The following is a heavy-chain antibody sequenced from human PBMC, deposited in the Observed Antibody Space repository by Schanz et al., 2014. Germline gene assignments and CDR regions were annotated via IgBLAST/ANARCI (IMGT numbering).Heavy chain of an antibody. V-gene: IGHV1-46*01. Sequence: QVHLVQSGAEVKKPGASVKISCKASGYTFTSFYIHWVRQAPGQGLEWVGIINPSGGSTTFAQKFQGRVTMTTDTSASTVYMELSSLRSEDTAVYYCVRDGDERLFDQWGQGTLVTVSS. CDR2: INPSGGST. CDR3: VRDGDERLFDQ. CDR1: GYTFTSFY. J-gene: IGHJ4*02. D-gene: IGHD7-27*01.